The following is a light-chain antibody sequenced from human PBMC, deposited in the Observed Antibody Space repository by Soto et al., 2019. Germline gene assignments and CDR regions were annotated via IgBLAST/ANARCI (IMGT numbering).Light chain of an antibody. CDR2: GAS. V-gene: IGKV3-20*01. Sequence: PGERATLSCRASQSVSSSYLAWYQQKPGQAPRLLIYGASSRATGIPDRFSGSGSGTDFTLTISRLEPEDFAVYYCQQYGSSPRTFGQGTKVEIK. J-gene: IGKJ1*01. CDR3: QQYGSSPRT. CDR1: QSVSSSY.